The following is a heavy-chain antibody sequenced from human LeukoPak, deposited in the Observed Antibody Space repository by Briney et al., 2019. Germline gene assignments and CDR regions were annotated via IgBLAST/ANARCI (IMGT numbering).Heavy chain of an antibody. J-gene: IGHJ3*02. D-gene: IGHD2-2*01. CDR1: GFTFSRYG. CDR2: SWYDGTST. CDR3: ARGYARAFDI. Sequence: PGGSLRLSCSASGFTFSRYGMHWVRQAPGKGLEWVAFSWYDGTSTDYADTVKGRFSVSRDNSENTVSLQMNSLRADDTAVYYCARGYARAFDIWGQGTMVTVSS. V-gene: IGHV3-33*01.